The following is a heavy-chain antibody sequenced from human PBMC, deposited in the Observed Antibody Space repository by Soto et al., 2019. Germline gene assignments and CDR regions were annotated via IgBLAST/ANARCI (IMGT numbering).Heavy chain of an antibody. V-gene: IGHV3-23*01. Sequence: EVQLSDSGGGLVQPGGSLRLSCTASGFTFSTYAMSWVRQAPGTGLEWVSTITGSGAGTYYADSVKGRFTISRDNYKNTLHLQMNRLRAEDTAVYYCAKRSLSPSCGGVTCYSPCDYSGQGTLVSVSS. CDR3: AKRSLSPSCGGVTCYSPCDY. D-gene: IGHD2-21*01. CDR2: ITGSGAGT. CDR1: GFTFSTYA. J-gene: IGHJ4*02.